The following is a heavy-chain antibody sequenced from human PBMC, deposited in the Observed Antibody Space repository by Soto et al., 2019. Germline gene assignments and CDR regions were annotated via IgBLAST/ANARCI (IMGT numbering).Heavy chain of an antibody. CDR3: AIFWSGFYRYDY. CDR1: GGSFSSAGYY. V-gene: IGHV4-31*03. Sequence: QVQLQESGPGLVKPSQTLSLTCTVSGGSFSSAGYYWSWIRQHPGKGLEWIGYIYYNGSTYYNPSLKSRLTISVDTSKNQFSLKLTSVTAADTAVYYCAIFWSGFYRYDYWGQGTLVTVSS. J-gene: IGHJ4*02. CDR2: IYYNGST. D-gene: IGHD3-3*01.